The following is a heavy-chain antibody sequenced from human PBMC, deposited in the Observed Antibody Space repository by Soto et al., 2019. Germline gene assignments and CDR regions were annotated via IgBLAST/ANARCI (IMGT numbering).Heavy chain of an antibody. Sequence: GGSLRLSCAASGFTFSSYGMHWVRQAPGKGLEWVAVIWYDGSNKYYADSVKGRFTISRDNSKNTLYLQMNSLRAEDTAVYYCARDVYSSGWWRYYYYYGMDVWGQGTTVTVSS. D-gene: IGHD6-19*01. CDR2: IWYDGSNK. CDR1: GFTFSSYG. CDR3: ARDVYSSGWWRYYYYYGMDV. J-gene: IGHJ6*02. V-gene: IGHV3-33*01.